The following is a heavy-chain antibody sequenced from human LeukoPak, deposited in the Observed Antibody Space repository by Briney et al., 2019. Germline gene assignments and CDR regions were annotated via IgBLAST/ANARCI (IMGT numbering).Heavy chain of an antibody. CDR1: GFTFISFG. CDR3: AKDWDTGYYDSSGSYPDY. Sequence: EPGRSLRRSCAASGFTFISFGMHWVRQAPGKGLEWVALISYDGSNKYYAESVKGRFTISRDNSKNTLYLQMNSLRAEDAAVYYCAKDWDTGYYDSSGSYPDYWGQGTLVTVSS. D-gene: IGHD3-22*01. J-gene: IGHJ4*02. CDR2: ISYDGSNK. V-gene: IGHV3-30*18.